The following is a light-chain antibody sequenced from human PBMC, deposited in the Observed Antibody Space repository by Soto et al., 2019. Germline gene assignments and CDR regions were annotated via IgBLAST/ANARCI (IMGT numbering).Light chain of an antibody. Sequence: MTQSPFTLSAPLADRVSLTCRANQTIRTRWAWHQQKPGRAPKLLIYDASSLESGVPSRFSGSGSGTEFTLTISSLQPEDCAAYYCQQCYSTPITFG. CDR3: QQCYSTPIT. V-gene: IGKV1-5*01. J-gene: IGKJ5*01. CDR1: QTIRTR. CDR2: DAS.